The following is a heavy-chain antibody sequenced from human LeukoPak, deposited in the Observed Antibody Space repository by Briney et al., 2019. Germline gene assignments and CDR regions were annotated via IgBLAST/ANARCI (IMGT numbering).Heavy chain of an antibody. J-gene: IGHJ3*02. CDR2: INPSGGST. D-gene: IGHD2-21*02. Sequence: ASVKVSCKASGYTFTNFAISWVRQAPGQGLEWMGIINPSGGSTTYAQILQGRVTMTRDTSTSTVYMELSSLRSEDTAVYYCVRVVTPSAYDIWGQGTMVTVSS. V-gene: IGHV1-46*01. CDR1: GYTFTNFA. CDR3: VRVVTPSAYDI.